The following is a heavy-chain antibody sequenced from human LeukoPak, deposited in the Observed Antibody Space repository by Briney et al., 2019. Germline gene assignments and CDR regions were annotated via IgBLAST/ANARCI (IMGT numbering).Heavy chain of an antibody. V-gene: IGHV1-24*01. CDR2: FDPEDGET. Sequence: VASVKVSCKVSGYTLTELSMHWVRQAPGKGLEWMGGFDPEDGETIYAQKFQGRVTMTEDTSTDTAYMELSSLRSEDTAVYYCATPAELVVVHAFDYWGQGTLVTVSS. CDR1: GYTLTELS. D-gene: IGHD3-22*01. CDR3: ATPAELVVVHAFDY. J-gene: IGHJ4*02.